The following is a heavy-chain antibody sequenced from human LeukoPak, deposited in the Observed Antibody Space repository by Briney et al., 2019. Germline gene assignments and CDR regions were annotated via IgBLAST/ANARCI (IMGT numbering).Heavy chain of an antibody. CDR1: GFTFSSYA. CDR3: AQMPGYSSGWYPDY. J-gene: IGHJ4*02. V-gene: IGHV3-23*01. Sequence: GGSLRLSCAASGFTFSSYAMSWVRQAPGKGLEWVSAISGSGGSTYYADSVNGRFTISRDNSKNTLYLQMNSLRAEDTAVYYCAQMPGYSSGWYPDYWGQGTLVTVSS. CDR2: ISGSGGST. D-gene: IGHD6-19*01.